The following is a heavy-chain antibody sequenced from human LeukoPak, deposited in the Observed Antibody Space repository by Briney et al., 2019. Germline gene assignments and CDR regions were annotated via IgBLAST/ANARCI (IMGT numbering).Heavy chain of an antibody. Sequence: GGSLRLSCAASGFAFSSYAMSWVRQAPGMGLEWVSAISASGGSTYYADSVKGRFTISRDNSKSTLYLQMNTLRAEDTAVYYCAKRIAAAGPYFDYWGQGTLVTVSS. CDR1: GFAFSSYA. J-gene: IGHJ4*02. V-gene: IGHV3-23*01. CDR3: AKRIAAAGPYFDY. CDR2: ISASGGST. D-gene: IGHD6-13*01.